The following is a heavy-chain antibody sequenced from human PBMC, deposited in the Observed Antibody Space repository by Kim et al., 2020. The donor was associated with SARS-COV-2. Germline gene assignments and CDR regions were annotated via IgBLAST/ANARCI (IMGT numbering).Heavy chain of an antibody. CDR3: ANQESLGFGAWFDP. CDR1: GFTFSSYA. Sequence: GGSLRLSCAASGFTFSSYAMSWVRQAPGKGLEWVSAISGSGGSTYYADSVKGRFTISRDNSKNTLYLQMNSLRAEDTAVYYCANQESLGFGAWFDPWGQGTLVTVSS. J-gene: IGHJ5*02. CDR2: ISGSGGST. D-gene: IGHD3-10*01. V-gene: IGHV3-23*01.